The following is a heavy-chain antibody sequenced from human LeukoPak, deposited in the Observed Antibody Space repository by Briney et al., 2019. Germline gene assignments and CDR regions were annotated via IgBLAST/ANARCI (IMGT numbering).Heavy chain of an antibody. D-gene: IGHD5-18*01. J-gene: IGHJ6*03. CDR2: ISSSSFKI. CDR3: ARDGYSYGPVTLYYYYYMDV. V-gene: IGHV3-48*04. Sequence: GGSLRLSCAASEFTFVRYAMNWVRQAPGKGLEWVSYISSSSFKIGYADSVKGRFTISRDNSKNSLYLQMDSLRVEDTAVYYCARDGYSYGPVTLYYYYYMDVWGKGTTVTVSS. CDR1: EFTFVRYA.